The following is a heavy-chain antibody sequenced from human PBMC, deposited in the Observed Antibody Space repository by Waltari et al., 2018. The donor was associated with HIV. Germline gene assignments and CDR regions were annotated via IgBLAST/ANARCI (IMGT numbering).Heavy chain of an antibody. CDR3: ARDPRGGYSLVYYGMDV. V-gene: IGHV3-30*04. J-gene: IGHJ6*02. D-gene: IGHD1-26*01. CDR1: GFTFISNA. Sequence: QVQLVESGGGVLQPGSSLRLSCAASGFTFISNAMHWVRQAPGKGLEWVALISSDGSNKDYADSVMGRFTISRDNSKNTLSLQMNSLRPEDTAVYYCARDPRGGYSLVYYGMDVWGQGTTVTVSS. CDR2: ISSDGSNK.